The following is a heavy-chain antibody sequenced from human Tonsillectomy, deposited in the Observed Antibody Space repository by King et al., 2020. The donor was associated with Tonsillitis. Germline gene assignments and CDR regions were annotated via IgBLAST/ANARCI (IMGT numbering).Heavy chain of an antibody. V-gene: IGHV1-2*02. CDR3: ASYVVTAMVTLGYFDY. D-gene: IGHD5-18*01. CDR2: INPNSGGT. CDR1: GYTFTGYY. J-gene: IGHJ4*02. Sequence: VQLVESGAEVKKPGASVKVSCKASGYTFTGYYMHWVRQAPGQGLEWMGWINPNSGGTNYAQKFQGRVTMTRDTSISTAYMELSRLRSDDTAVYYCASYVVTAMVTLGYFDYWGQGTLVTVSS.